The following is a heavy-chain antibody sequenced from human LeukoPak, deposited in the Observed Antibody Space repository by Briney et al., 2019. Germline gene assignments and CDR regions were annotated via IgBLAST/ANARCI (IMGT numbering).Heavy chain of an antibody. CDR3: AKTFWIRGFIPFDY. J-gene: IGHJ4*02. V-gene: IGHV3-23*01. Sequence: HAGGSLRLSCAVSEFNFSSYAMNWVRQAPGKGLEWVSGISGSGVTTYYADSVKGRFTISRGNSKNTVYLQMNSLRAEDTALYYCAKTFWIRGFIPFDYWGQGTLVTVSS. D-gene: IGHD3-10*01. CDR2: ISGSGVTT. CDR1: EFNFSSYA.